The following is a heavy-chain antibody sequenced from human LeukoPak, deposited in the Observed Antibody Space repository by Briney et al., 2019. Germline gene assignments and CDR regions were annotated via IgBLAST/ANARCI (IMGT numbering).Heavy chain of an antibody. J-gene: IGHJ5*02. Sequence: PSETLSLTCAVYGGSFSGYYWSWIRQPPGKGLEWIGEINHSGSTNYNPSLMSRVTISVDTSKNQFSLKLSSVTAADTAVYYCARGRYCSSTSCRPGGWFDPWGQGTLVTVSS. CDR1: GGSFSGYY. CDR2: INHSGST. CDR3: ARGRYCSSTSCRPGGWFDP. D-gene: IGHD2-2*01. V-gene: IGHV4-34*01.